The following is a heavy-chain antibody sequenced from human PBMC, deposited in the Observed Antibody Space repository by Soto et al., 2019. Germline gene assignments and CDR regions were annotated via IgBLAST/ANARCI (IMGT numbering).Heavy chain of an antibody. CDR2: ISGSGGST. D-gene: IGHD3-22*01. V-gene: IGHV3-23*01. CDR1: GFTFSSYA. CDR3: TTDSYSTMLVVRIDY. Sequence: GGSLRLSCAASGFTFSSYAMSWVRQAPGKGLEWVSAISGSGGSTYYADSVKGRFTISRDNSKNTLYLQMNSLRAEDTAVYYCTTDSYSTMLVVRIDYWGHGTLVTFSS. J-gene: IGHJ4*01.